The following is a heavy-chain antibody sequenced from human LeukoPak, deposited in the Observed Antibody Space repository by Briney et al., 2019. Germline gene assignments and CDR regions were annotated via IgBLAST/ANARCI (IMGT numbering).Heavy chain of an antibody. CDR3: ARRKRPRVAVAGTAYYYYMDV. Sequence: SETLALTCAVYGGSFSGYYWSWIRQPPGKGLEWMGEINHSGSTNYNPSLKSRPSLKSRVIISVDTSRNQFSLQLNSVTAADTAVYYCARRKRPRVAVAGTAYYYYMDVWGKGTTVTISS. CDR1: GGSFSGYY. J-gene: IGHJ6*03. D-gene: IGHD6-19*01. V-gene: IGHV4-34*01. CDR2: INHSGST.